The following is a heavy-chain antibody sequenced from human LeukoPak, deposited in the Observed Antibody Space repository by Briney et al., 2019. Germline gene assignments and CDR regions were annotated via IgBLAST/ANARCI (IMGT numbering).Heavy chain of an antibody. D-gene: IGHD3-9*01. CDR2: INWNGGNT. CDR1: GFTFSSYW. CDR3: AKDRQHYDLLTGFDAFDI. V-gene: IGHV3-20*04. J-gene: IGHJ3*02. Sequence: GGPLRLSCAASGFTFSSYWMSWVRQAPGKGLEWVSGINWNGGNTGYADSVKGRFTISRDNAKNSLYLQMNSLRDEDTALYYCAKDRQHYDLLTGFDAFDIWGQGTMVTVSS.